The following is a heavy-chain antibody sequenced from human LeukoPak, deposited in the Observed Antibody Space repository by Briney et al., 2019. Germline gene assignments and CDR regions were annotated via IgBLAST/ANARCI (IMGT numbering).Heavy chain of an antibody. J-gene: IGHJ4*02. V-gene: IGHV1-69*13. CDR2: VIAIFGDT. CDR3: ARRNSSVGATLDYFDY. D-gene: IGHD1-26*01. CDR1: GGTFSSFP. Sequence: ASVKVSCKASGGTFSSFPIGWVRQAPGQGLEWMGQVIAIFGDTKYAQKFQGRLTITADESSSTAYMELRSLRSEDTAMYYCARRNSSVGATLDYFDYWGQGTLVTVSS.